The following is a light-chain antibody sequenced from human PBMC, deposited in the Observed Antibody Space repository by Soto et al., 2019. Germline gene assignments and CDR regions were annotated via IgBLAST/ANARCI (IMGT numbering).Light chain of an antibody. J-gene: IGKJ4*01. V-gene: IGKV3-11*01. CDR3: QQHSNWPLT. CDR2: DAS. CDR1: QSVSSS. Sequence: ELVLTQSPATLSLSPGAGATLSCRASQSVSSSLVWYQPKPGQAPRLLIYDASNRATGTPARFSGSGSGTDFTLTISSLEPEDFAVYYCQQHSNWPLTFGGGTKVDI.